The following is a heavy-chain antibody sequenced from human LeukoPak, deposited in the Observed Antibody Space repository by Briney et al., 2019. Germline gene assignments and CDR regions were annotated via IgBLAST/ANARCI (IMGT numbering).Heavy chain of an antibody. CDR1: GGSISSYY. CDR2: IYYSGST. Sequence: PSETLSLTCTVSGGSISSYYWSWIRQPPGKGLEWIGYIYYSGSTNYNPSLKSRVTISVDTSENQFSLKLSSVTAADTAVYYCAGQRGYSYGYGDYYYYMDVWGKETTVTISS. D-gene: IGHD5-18*01. V-gene: IGHV4-59*01. J-gene: IGHJ6*03. CDR3: AGQRGYSYGYGDYYYYMDV.